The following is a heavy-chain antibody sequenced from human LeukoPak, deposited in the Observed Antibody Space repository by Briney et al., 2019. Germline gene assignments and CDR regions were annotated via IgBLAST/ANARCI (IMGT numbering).Heavy chain of an antibody. CDR1: GGSISSGDYF. J-gene: IGHJ4*02. Sequence: SQTLSLTCSVSGGSISSGDYFWTWIRQPPGTGLEYIGYIYYSGTTYHNPSLKSRITMSVDMSANQFSLRLTSVSAADTAVYYCTSAYWIGFHFDSWGQGILVSVSS. CDR2: IYYSGTT. D-gene: IGHD3-3*01. CDR3: TSAYWIGFHFDS. V-gene: IGHV4-30-4*01.